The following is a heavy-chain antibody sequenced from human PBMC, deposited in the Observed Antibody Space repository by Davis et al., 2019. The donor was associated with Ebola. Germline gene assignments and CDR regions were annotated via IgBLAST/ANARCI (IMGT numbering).Heavy chain of an antibody. CDR2: IYPGDSDT. D-gene: IGHD2-2*02. CDR1: GYSFTSYW. J-gene: IGHJ4*02. Sequence: GESLKISCKGSGYSFTSYWIGWVRQMPGKGLEWMGIIYPGDSDTRYSPSFQGQVTISADKSISPAYLQWSSLKASDTAMYYWAGAGGGGYCSSTSCYTHWGQGTLVTVSS. V-gene: IGHV5-51*01. CDR3: AGAGGGGYCSSTSCYTH.